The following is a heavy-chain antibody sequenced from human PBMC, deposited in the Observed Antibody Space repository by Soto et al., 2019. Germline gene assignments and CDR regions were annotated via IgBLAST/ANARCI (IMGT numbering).Heavy chain of an antibody. CDR3: TGTGKDYYYYYGMDV. CDR2: ISSNGGST. J-gene: IGHJ6*02. V-gene: IGHV3-64D*08. Sequence: PGGSLRLSCSASGFTFSSYAMHWVRQAPGKGLEYVSAISSNGGSTYYADSVKGRFTISRDNSKNTLYLQMSSLRAEDTAVYYCTGTGKDYYYYYGMDVWGQGTTVTVSS. D-gene: IGHD3-10*01. CDR1: GFTFSSYA.